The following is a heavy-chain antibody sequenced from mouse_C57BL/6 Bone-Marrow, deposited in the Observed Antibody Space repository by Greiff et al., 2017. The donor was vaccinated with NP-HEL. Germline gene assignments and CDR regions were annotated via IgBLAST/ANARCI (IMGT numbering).Heavy chain of an antibody. V-gene: IGHV1-50*01. CDR1: GYTFTSYW. D-gene: IGHD1-1*01. CDR2: IDPSDSYT. CDR3: ARGLLREAYFDV. J-gene: IGHJ1*03. Sequence: QVQLQQPGAELVKPGASVKLSCKASGYTFTSYWMQWVKQRPGQGLEWIGEIDPSDSYTNYNQKFKGKATLTVDTSSSTAYMQLSSLTSEDSAVYYCARGLLREAYFDVWGTGTTVTVSS.